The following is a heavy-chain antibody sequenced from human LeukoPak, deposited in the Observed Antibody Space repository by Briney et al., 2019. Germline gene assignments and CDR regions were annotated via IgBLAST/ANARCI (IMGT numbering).Heavy chain of an antibody. CDR1: GGSISSSSYY. CDR3: ASGKTTVTTYFDY. V-gene: IGHV4-39*07. D-gene: IGHD4-17*01. Sequence: SETLSLTCTVSGGSISSSSYYWGWIRQPPGKGLEWIGSIYYSGSTYYNPSLKSRVTISVDKSKNQFSLKLSSVTAADTAVYYCASGKTTVTTYFDYWGQGTLVTVSS. J-gene: IGHJ4*02. CDR2: IYYSGST.